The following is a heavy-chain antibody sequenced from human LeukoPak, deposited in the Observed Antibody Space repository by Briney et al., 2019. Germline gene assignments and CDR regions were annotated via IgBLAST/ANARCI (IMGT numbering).Heavy chain of an antibody. CDR3: ARQGSYSNYLYYFDY. V-gene: IGHV4-59*08. J-gene: IGHJ4*02. CDR1: GGSISNYY. Sequence: SETLSLTCTVSGGSISNYYWSWIRQPPGKGLEWIGYIDHSGSTKFNPSLESRVTLSVDTSKSHFSLKLTSVTAADTAVYYCARQGSYSNYLYYFDYWGQGTLVTVSS. D-gene: IGHD4-11*01. CDR2: IDHSGST.